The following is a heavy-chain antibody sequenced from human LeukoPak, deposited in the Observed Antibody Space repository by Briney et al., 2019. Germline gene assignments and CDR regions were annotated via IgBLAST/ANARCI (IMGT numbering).Heavy chain of an antibody. J-gene: IGHJ6*03. CDR2: IKSKTDGGTT. Sequence: GESLRLSCAASGFTVSSNYMSWVRQAPGKGLEWVGRIKSKTDGGTTDYAAPVKGRFTISRDDSKNTLYLQMNSLKTEDTAVYYCTTDARGNYGSGSYYKNYYYYYYMDVWGKGTTVTISS. CDR1: GFTVSSNY. V-gene: IGHV3-15*01. D-gene: IGHD3-10*01. CDR3: TTDARGNYGSGSYYKNYYYYYYMDV.